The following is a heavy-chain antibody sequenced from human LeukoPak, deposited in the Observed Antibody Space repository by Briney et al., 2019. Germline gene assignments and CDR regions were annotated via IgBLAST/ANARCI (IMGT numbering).Heavy chain of an antibody. CDR3: ARDFVASPGITMIVVAKSGMDV. CDR2: ISSNGGST. CDR1: GFTFSSYA. D-gene: IGHD3-22*01. Sequence: GGSLRLSCAASGFTFSSYAMHWVRQAPGKGLEYVSAISSNGGSTYYANSVKGRFTISRDNSKNTLYLQMGSLRAEDMAVYYCARDFVASPGITMIVVAKSGMDVWGKGTTVTVSS. V-gene: IGHV3-64*01. J-gene: IGHJ6*03.